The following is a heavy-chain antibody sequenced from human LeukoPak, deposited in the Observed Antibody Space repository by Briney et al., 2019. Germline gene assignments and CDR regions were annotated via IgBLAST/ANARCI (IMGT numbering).Heavy chain of an antibody. CDR1: GFIVSNYY. CDR3: AKDRHCSSTSCRYYYYYGMDV. J-gene: IGHJ6*02. Sequence: GGSLRLSCAASGFIVSNYYMSWVRQAPGKGLEWVSVIYSGGSTYYADSVKGRFTISRDNSKNTLYLQMNSLRAEDTAVYYCAKDRHCSSTSCRYYYYYGMDVWGQGTTVTVSS. CDR2: IYSGGST. V-gene: IGHV3-53*01. D-gene: IGHD2-2*01.